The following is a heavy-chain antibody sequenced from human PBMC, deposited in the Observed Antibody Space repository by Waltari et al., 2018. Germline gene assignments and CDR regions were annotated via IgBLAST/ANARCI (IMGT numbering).Heavy chain of an antibody. CDR2: ISYDGSNK. CDR1: GFTFSSYG. D-gene: IGHD6-13*01. Sequence: QVQLVESGGGVVQPGRSLRLSCAASGFTFSSYGMHWVRQAPGKGLEWVAVISYDGSNKYYADSVKGRFTISRDNSKNTLYLQMNSLRAEDTAVYYCAKDRGSGYSSTRFDPWGQGTLVTVSS. J-gene: IGHJ5*02. V-gene: IGHV3-30*18. CDR3: AKDRGSGYSSTRFDP.